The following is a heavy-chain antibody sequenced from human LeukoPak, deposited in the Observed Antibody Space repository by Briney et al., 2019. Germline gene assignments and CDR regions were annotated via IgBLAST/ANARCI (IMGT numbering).Heavy chain of an antibody. CDR1: GGSISSGDYY. Sequence: SETLSPTCTVSGGSISSGDYYWSWIRQPPGKGLEWIGYIYYSGSTYYNPSLKSRVTISVDTSKNQFSLKLSSVTAADTAVYYCARGVLRFLEWLKYYFDYWGQGTLVTVSS. D-gene: IGHD3-3*01. V-gene: IGHV4-30-4*08. CDR2: IYYSGST. J-gene: IGHJ4*02. CDR3: ARGVLRFLEWLKYYFDY.